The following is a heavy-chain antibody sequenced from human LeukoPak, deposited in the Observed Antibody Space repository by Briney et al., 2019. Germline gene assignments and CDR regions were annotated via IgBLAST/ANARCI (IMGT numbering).Heavy chain of an antibody. D-gene: IGHD2-21*02. CDR3: AKDPGVGDWLVY. CDR2: ISSSNNTI. V-gene: IGHV3-48*01. CDR1: GFTFSSYS. Sequence: GGSLRLSCAASGFTFSSYSMNWVRQAPGKGLEWVSYISSSNNTIYYADSVKGRFTISRDNSKNTAYLQMNSLRAEDTAVYCCAKDPGVGDWLVYWGQGTLVTVSS. J-gene: IGHJ4*01.